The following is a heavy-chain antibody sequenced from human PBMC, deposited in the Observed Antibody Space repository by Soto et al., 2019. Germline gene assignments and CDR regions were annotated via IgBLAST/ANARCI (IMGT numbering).Heavy chain of an antibody. J-gene: IGHJ6*02. CDR1: GFTFSSYA. CDR2: MSYDGNNK. D-gene: IGHD2-2*01. V-gene: IGHV3-30-3*01. Sequence: PGGSLRLSCAASGFTFSSYAMHWVRQAPGKGLEWVAVMSYDGNNKYYVDSVKGRFTVSRDHSKNTLYLQMNSLRAEDTAVYYCAREYCSTTSCWGGMDVWGQGTTVTVSS. CDR3: AREYCSTTSCWGGMDV.